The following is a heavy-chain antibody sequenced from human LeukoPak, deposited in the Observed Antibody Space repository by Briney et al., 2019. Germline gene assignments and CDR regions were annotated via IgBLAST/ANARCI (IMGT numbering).Heavy chain of an antibody. V-gene: IGHV3-23*01. CDR3: AKDDDDGDHVVVDH. CDR2: ISGSGGST. Sequence: GGSLRLSCAATGFTFSSYAMGWVRQAPGKGLEWVSLISGSGGSTYYADSVKGRFTVSRDNSKNTEYLQMNSLRAEDTAIYYCAKDDDDGDHVVVDHWGQGTLVTVSS. D-gene: IGHD4-17*01. J-gene: IGHJ4*02. CDR1: GFTFSSYA.